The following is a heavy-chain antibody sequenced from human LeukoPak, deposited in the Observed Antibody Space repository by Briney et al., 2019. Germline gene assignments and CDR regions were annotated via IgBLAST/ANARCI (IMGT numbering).Heavy chain of an antibody. Sequence: SETLSLTCTVSGGSISSGDYSWSWIRQPPGKGLEWIGYIYYSGSTYYNPSLKSRVTISVDTSKNQFSLKLTSVTAADTALYYCARDDRNKYDFWSGGGGWFDPWGQGTLVTVSS. V-gene: IGHV4-30-4*01. CDR1: GGSISSGDYS. CDR2: IYYSGST. D-gene: IGHD3-3*01. J-gene: IGHJ5*02. CDR3: ARDDRNKYDFWSGGGGWFDP.